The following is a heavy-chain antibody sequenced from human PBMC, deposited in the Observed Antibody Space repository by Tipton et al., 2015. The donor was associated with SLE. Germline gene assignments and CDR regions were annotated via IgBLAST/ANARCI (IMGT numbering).Heavy chain of an antibody. V-gene: IGHV4-61*01. Sequence: LRLSCTVSGGSISSGSYYWSWIRQPPGKGLEWIGYIYYSGSTNYNPSLKSRVTISVDTSKNQFSLKLSSVTAADTAVYYCARSSGWAYWGQGTLVTVSS. CDR3: ARSSGWAY. CDR2: IYYSGST. D-gene: IGHD6-19*01. CDR1: GGSISSGSYY. J-gene: IGHJ4*02.